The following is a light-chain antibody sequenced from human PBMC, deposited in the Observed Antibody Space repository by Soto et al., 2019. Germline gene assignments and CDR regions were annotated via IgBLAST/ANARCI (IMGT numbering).Light chain of an antibody. J-gene: IGLJ1*01. CDR3: CSYAGANTFV. CDR1: SSDVGSYNL. V-gene: IGLV2-23*01. CDR2: EGN. Sequence: QSALTQPASVSGSPGQSITISCKGTSSDVGSYNLVSWYQQHPGKAPKLMIYEGNKRPSGVSNRFSGSKSANTASLTISGLQTEDEADYYCCSYAGANTFVFGTGTKVTVL.